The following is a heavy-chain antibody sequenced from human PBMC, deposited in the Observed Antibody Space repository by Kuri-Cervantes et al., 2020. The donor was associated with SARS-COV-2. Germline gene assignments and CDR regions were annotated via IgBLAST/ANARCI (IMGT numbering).Heavy chain of an antibody. J-gene: IGHJ3*02. D-gene: IGHD3-10*01. CDR2: ISYDGSNK. CDR1: GFTFSSYA. Sequence: GESLKISCAASGFTFSSYAMHWVRQAPGKGLEWVAVISYDGSNKYYADSVKGRFTISRDKSKNTLYLQINSLRAEDTAVYYGYGSGSYDDAFDIWGQGTMVTVSS. CDR3: YGSGSYDDAFDI. V-gene: IGHV3-30-3*01.